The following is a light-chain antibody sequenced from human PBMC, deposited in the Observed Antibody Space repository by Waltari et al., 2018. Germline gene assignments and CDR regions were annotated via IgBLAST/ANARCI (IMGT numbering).Light chain of an antibody. CDR3: AAWDDSLDGSWV. V-gene: IGLV1-44*01. CDR1: SSNIGSNA. CDR2: SNN. Sequence: QSVLTQPPSTSGTPGQRVTISCSGSSSNIGSNAVNWYQQLPGTAPRLLVYSNNKRPSGVPDRFSGSNSGTSASLAISGLRSQDEADYYCAAWDDSLDGSWVFGGGTRLTVL. J-gene: IGLJ3*02.